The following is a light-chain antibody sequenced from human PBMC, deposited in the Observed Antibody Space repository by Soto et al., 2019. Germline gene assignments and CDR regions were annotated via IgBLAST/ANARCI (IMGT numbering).Light chain of an antibody. V-gene: IGLV2-14*01. J-gene: IGLJ2*01. CDR3: SSYTGSSTLV. CDR2: EVS. CDR1: SSDVGGYNY. Sequence: QSSLTQPASVSGYPGQSLTVSCPGTSSDVGGYNYVSWYQQHPGKAPKLMIYEVSYRPSGVSNRFSGSKSGNTASLTISGLQAEDEADYYCSSYTGSSTLVFGGGTKVTVL.